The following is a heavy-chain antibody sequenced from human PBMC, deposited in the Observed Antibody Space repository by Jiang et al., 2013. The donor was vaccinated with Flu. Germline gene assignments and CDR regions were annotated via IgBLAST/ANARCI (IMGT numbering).Heavy chain of an antibody. V-gene: IGHV1-2*02. Sequence: SGAEVKNPGASVKVSCKASGYRFTGYYIHWVRQAPGQGLEYMGWINPKNGDTKYAQKFQDRVSMTRDTSISTAYMDLSSLTFDDTAVYYCARDPDRSKDFFDYWGQGTLV. J-gene: IGHJ4*02. CDR2: INPKNGDT. CDR1: GYRFTGYY. CDR3: ARDPDRSKDFFDY. D-gene: IGHD3-22*01.